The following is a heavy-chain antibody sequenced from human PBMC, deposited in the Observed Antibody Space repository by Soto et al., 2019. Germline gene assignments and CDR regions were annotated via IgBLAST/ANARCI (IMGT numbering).Heavy chain of an antibody. CDR1: GFTFSSYA. Sequence: LRLSCAASGFTFSSYAMSWVRQAPGKGLEWVSAISGSGGSTYYADSVKGRFTISRDNSKNTLYLQMNSLRAEDTAVYYCAKIDPGYSSSWYYFDYWGQGTLVTVSS. CDR2: ISGSGGST. J-gene: IGHJ4*02. D-gene: IGHD6-13*01. CDR3: AKIDPGYSSSWYYFDY. V-gene: IGHV3-23*01.